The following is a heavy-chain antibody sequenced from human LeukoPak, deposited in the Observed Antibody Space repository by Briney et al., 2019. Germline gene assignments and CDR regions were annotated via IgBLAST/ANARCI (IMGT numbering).Heavy chain of an antibody. V-gene: IGHV3-74*01. CDR3: ARDPAPQGWFDR. Sequence: GGSLRLSCAASGFTFSSYGMHWLRQAPGKGLVWVSRVNSDGSSTSYADSVKGRFTISRDNAKNTLYLQMNSLRAEDTAVYYCARDPAPQGWFDRWGQGTLVTVSS. CDR1: GFTFSSYG. CDR2: VNSDGSST. J-gene: IGHJ5*02.